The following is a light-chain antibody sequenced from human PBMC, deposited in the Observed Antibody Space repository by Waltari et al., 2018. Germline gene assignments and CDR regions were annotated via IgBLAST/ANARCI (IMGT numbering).Light chain of an antibody. V-gene: IGKV1D-16*01. J-gene: IGKJ4*01. Sequence: DIQMTQSPSSLSASVGDKVTITCHASQAIKSWLAWYQQKPGKVPKPLIYATSNLQSGVPSRFSGSGSGTDYTLTINNLQPEDFATYFCQQYDDLPLSFGGGTKVEIK. CDR2: ATS. CDR1: QAIKSW. CDR3: QQYDDLPLS.